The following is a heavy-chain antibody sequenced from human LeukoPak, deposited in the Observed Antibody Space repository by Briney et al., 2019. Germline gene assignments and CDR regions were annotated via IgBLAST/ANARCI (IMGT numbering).Heavy chain of an antibody. CDR1: GGSISSSSYY. CDR3: ARRDYSPYYYYGMDV. J-gene: IGHJ6*02. V-gene: IGHV4-39*01. Sequence: PSEALSLTCTVSGGSISSSSYYWGWIRQPPGKGLKWIGSIYYSGSTYYNPSLKSRVTISVDMSKNQFSLKLSSVTAADTAVYYCARRDYSPYYYYGMDVWGQGTTVTVSS. D-gene: IGHD5-12*01. CDR2: IYYSGST.